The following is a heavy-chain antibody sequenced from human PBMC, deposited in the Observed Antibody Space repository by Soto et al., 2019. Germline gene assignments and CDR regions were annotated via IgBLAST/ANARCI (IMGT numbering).Heavy chain of an antibody. CDR2: INPSGTST. D-gene: IGHD6-6*01. Sequence: ASVKVSCKASGYTFTSYDIHWVRQAPGQGLEWMGVINPSGTSTNYAQKFQGRVTITADESTSTAYMELSSLRSEDTAVYYCARGPFGGSSSGNYYGMDVWGQGTTVTVSS. J-gene: IGHJ6*02. CDR3: ARGPFGGSSSGNYYGMDV. V-gene: IGHV1-46*01. CDR1: GYTFTSYD.